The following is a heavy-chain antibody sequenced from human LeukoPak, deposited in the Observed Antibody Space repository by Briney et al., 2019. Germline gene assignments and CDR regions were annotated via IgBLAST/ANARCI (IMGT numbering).Heavy chain of an antibody. V-gene: IGHV3-7*01. CDR2: IKQDGTEK. CDR1: GFSFTTYW. CDR3: ARTGYYYDMDV. Sequence: GGSLRLSCAASGFSFTTYWMSWVRQAPGKGLEWVANIKQDGTEKYYVDSVKGRFTISRDNAKNSLYLQMNSLRAEDTAVYYCARTGYYYDMDVWGKGTTVTVSS. J-gene: IGHJ6*03.